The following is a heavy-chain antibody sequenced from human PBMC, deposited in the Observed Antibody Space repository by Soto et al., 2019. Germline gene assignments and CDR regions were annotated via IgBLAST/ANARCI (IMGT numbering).Heavy chain of an antibody. Sequence: EVQLLDSGGGLVQPGGSLRLSCGSSGVNFANYAMGWVRQAPGKGLEWFSGISSTGRRTYYADSVRGRFSISRDNSKNTVDLKINSLRAEDTAVYYCAKVANVGVVVEYFDHWGQGSLVTVSS. CDR3: AKVANVGVVVEYFDH. J-gene: IGHJ4*02. CDR1: GVNFANYA. V-gene: IGHV3-23*01. CDR2: ISSTGRRT. D-gene: IGHD3-3*01.